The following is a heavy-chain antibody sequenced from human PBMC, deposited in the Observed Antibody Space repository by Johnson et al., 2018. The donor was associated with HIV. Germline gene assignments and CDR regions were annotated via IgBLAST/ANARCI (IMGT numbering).Heavy chain of an antibody. J-gene: IGHJ3*02. V-gene: IGHV3-66*02. D-gene: IGHD6-19*01. CDR3: ARDWGLYSSGWYVDAFDI. Sequence: EVQLVESGGGLVQPGGSLRLSCAASGFTVSSNYMSWVRQAPGKGLEWVSVIYSGGSTYYADSVKGRFTISRDSSKNTLYLQLNSLGAEDTAVYYCARDWGLYSSGWYVDAFDIWGQGTMVTVSS. CDR2: IYSGGST. CDR1: GFTVSSNY.